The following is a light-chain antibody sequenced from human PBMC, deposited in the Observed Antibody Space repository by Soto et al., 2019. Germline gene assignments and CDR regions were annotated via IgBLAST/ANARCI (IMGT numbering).Light chain of an antibody. CDR1: QNVSSNL. CDR2: AAS. V-gene: IGKV3-20*01. Sequence: TVLTQSQSTLSLSPGERATLTCRASQNVSSNLLVWYQQHPVQAPRLLIYAASSRATGIPDRCSGSGSGTDFTLTIRGLEPDDFAVYYCQKYGSFWTFGQGSMVDVK. J-gene: IGKJ1*01. CDR3: QKYGSFWT.